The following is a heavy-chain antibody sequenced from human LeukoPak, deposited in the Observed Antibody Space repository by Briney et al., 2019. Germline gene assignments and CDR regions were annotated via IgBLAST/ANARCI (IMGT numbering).Heavy chain of an antibody. CDR1: GFTFSSYA. V-gene: IGHV3-7*01. J-gene: IGHJ4*02. CDR2: IKQDGSEQ. CDR3: ARGIVPDSARYFDY. D-gene: IGHD2-21*02. Sequence: PGGSLRLSCAASGFTFSSYAMSWVRQAPGKGLEWVANIKQDGSEQYYVDSVRGRFTISRDDAKNSLYLQMKSMRAEDTAVYFCARGIVPDSARYFDYWGQGTLVTVSS.